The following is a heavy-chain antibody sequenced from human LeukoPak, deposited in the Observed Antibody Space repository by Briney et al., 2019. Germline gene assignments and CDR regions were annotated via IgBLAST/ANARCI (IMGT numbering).Heavy chain of an antibody. Sequence: PGGSLRLSCAASGFTFSSHAMSWVRQAPGKGLEWVSAISGSGGSTYYADSVKGRFTISRDNSKNTLYLQMNSLRAEGTAVYYCAKGPYYDSSGYIDYWGQGTLVTVSS. CDR1: GFTFSSHA. D-gene: IGHD3-22*01. CDR2: ISGSGGST. CDR3: AKGPYYDSSGYIDY. V-gene: IGHV3-23*01. J-gene: IGHJ4*02.